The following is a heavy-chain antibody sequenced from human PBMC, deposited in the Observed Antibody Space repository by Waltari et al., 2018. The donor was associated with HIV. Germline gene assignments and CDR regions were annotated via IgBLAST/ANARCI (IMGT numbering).Heavy chain of an antibody. D-gene: IGHD3-9*01. CDR3: ARKDQVRRYLVD. J-gene: IGHJ4*02. CDR2: MDPNSGNT. CDR1: GYTFTGDD. Sequence: QVQLVQSGAEVKKPGASVKVSCKASGYTFTGDDVNWVRQATGQGLEWMGWMDPNSGNTGYAQKFQGRISLTRNTSISTAYMERSSLTSEDTAVYYCARKDQVRRYLVDWGQGTLVTVSS. V-gene: IGHV1-8*01.